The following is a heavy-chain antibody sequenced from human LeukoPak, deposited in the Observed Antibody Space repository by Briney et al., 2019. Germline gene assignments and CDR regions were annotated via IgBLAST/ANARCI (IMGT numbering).Heavy chain of an antibody. D-gene: IGHD3-22*01. Sequence: SGTLSLTCAVSGGSISSSNWWSWVRQPPGKGLEWIGEIYHSGSTNYNPSLKSRVTISVDKSKNQFSLKLSSVTAADTAVYYCARDRRYYDSSGYIRGFDYWGQGALVTVSS. CDR1: GGSISSSNW. J-gene: IGHJ4*02. CDR3: ARDRRYYDSSGYIRGFDY. CDR2: IYHSGST. V-gene: IGHV4-4*02.